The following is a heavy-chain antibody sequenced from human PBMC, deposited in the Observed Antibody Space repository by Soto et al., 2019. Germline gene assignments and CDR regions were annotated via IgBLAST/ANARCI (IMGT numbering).Heavy chain of an antibody. D-gene: IGHD3-10*01. CDR3: ARVGRVRGVIRGVDWFDP. CDR1: GGTFSSYA. CDR2: IIPIFGTA. J-gene: IGHJ5*02. V-gene: IGHV1-69*13. Sequence: GASVKVSFKASGGTFSSYAISWVRQAPGQGLEWMGGIIPIFGTANYAQKFQGRVTITADESTSTAYMELSSLRSEDTAVYYCARVGRVRGVIRGVDWFDPWGQGTLVTVSS.